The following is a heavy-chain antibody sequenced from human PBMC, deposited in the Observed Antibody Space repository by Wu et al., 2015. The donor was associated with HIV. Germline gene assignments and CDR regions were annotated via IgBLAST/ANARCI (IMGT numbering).Heavy chain of an antibody. Sequence: QVQLVQSGAEMKKPGSSVKVSCKTSGGTFSSYAISWVRQAPGQGLEWLGGVTGIFNTATYAQKFQGRVTITSDESTSTAYMELNSLTSEDTAVYYCARGKNYYSDYFEYWGQGTLVAVSS. CDR1: GGTFSSYA. V-gene: IGHV1-69*05. CDR3: ARGKNYYSDYFEY. D-gene: IGHD1-26*01. J-gene: IGHJ4*02. CDR2: VTGIFNTA.